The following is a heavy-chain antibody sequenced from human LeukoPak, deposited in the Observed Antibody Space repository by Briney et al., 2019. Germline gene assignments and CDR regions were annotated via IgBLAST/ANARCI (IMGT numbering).Heavy chain of an antibody. CDR3: ARTTEDCSSTSCYQYWFDP. Sequence: PSETLSLTCTVSGGSISNYYWSWIRQPPGKGLEWIGYIYYSGSTNYNPPLKSRVTISVGTSKNQFSLKLNSVTAADTAVYYCARTTEDCSSTSCYQYWFDPWGQGTLVTVSS. CDR2: IYYSGST. CDR1: GGSISNYY. D-gene: IGHD2-2*01. J-gene: IGHJ5*02. V-gene: IGHV4-59*01.